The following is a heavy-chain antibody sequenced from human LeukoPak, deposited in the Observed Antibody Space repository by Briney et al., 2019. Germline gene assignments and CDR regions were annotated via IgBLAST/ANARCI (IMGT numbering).Heavy chain of an antibody. CDR3: AREVRDILTPDAFDI. CDR2: ISSSSSYI. CDR1: GFTFSSYS. V-gene: IGHV3-21*01. D-gene: IGHD3-9*01. J-gene: IGHJ3*02. Sequence: GGSLRLSCAASGFTFSSYSMNWVRQAPGKGLEWVSSISSSSSYIYYADSVKGRFTISRDNAKNSLYPQMNSLRAEDTAVYYCAREVRDILTPDAFDIWGQGTMVTVSS.